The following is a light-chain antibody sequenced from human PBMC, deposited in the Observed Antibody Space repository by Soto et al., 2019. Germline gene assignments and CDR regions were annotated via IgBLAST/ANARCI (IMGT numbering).Light chain of an antibody. CDR3: QQYNSYLWT. Sequence: DIQMTQSPSTLSASVGDRVTITCRASQSISSWLAWYQQKPGKAPKLLIYKASSLESGVPSRFSGSGSGTEYTLTISSLQPDDFATYYCQQYNSYLWTFGQGTKVELK. J-gene: IGKJ1*01. CDR1: QSISSW. V-gene: IGKV1-5*03. CDR2: KAS.